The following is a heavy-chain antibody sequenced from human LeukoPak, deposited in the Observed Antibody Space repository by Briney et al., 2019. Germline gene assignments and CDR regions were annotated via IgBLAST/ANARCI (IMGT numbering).Heavy chain of an antibody. CDR3: TIRYSSSWYSDAFDI. V-gene: IGHV4-39*07. CDR1: GGSISSIDYY. D-gene: IGHD6-13*01. Sequence: PSETLSLTCTVSGGSISSIDYYWGCIRQPPGKGLEWIGSIYYRGNTYYNPSLKSRVSISIDTSKNQFSLRLSSVTAADTAVYYCTIRYSSSWYSDAFDIWGQGTMVTVSS. J-gene: IGHJ3*02. CDR2: IYYRGNT.